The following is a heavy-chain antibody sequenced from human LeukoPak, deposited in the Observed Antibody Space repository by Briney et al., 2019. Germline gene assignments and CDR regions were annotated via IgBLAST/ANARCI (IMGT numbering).Heavy chain of an antibody. D-gene: IGHD6-19*01. V-gene: IGHV4-59*08. Sequence: QSSETLSLTCTVSGGSISSYFWSWIRQPPGKGLEWIGYIYYSGSTNYNPSLKSRVTMSVDTSKNQFSLKLSSVTAADTAVYYCARIDRAVAGTIDYWGQGTLVTVSS. CDR2: IYYSGST. J-gene: IGHJ4*02. CDR1: GGSISSYF. CDR3: ARIDRAVAGTIDY.